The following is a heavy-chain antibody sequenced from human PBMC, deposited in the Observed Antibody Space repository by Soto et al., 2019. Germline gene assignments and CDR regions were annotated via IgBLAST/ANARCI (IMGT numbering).Heavy chain of an antibody. CDR2: IYWDDDK. CDR1: GLSLSTSGEA. Sequence: QITLKESGPTLVKPTQTLTLTCTFSGLSLSTSGEAVGWIRQPPGKALEWLALIYWDDDKRYNPTLKTRLTITKDTSKTQVVLALTNMAPVDTATYYCAHYVSSSPAGWFDPWGQGILVTVSS. D-gene: IGHD3-10*02. J-gene: IGHJ5*02. CDR3: AHYVSSSPAGWFDP. V-gene: IGHV2-5*02.